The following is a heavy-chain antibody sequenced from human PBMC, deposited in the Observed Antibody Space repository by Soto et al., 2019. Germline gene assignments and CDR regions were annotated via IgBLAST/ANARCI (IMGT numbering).Heavy chain of an antibody. J-gene: IGHJ6*03. CDR3: ARGARDYDFWSGGIDYYMDV. D-gene: IGHD3-3*01. CDR1: GFTFSSYW. Sequence: GGSLRLSCAASGFTFSSYWMHWVRQAPGKGLVWVSRINSDGSSTSYADSVKGRFTISRDNAKNTLYLQMNSLRAEDTAVYYCARGARDYDFWSGGIDYYMDVWGKGTTVTVSS. CDR2: INSDGSST. V-gene: IGHV3-74*01.